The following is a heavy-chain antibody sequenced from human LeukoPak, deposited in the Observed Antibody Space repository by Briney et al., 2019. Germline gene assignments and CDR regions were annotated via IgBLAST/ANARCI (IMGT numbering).Heavy chain of an antibody. CDR1: GYSISSGYY. CDR3: ARHSQWGIIPWAFDV. CDR2: IFHSGST. V-gene: IGHV4-38-2*01. D-gene: IGHD3-16*02. J-gene: IGHJ3*01. Sequence: SETLSLTRAVSGYSISSGYYWGWIRQPPGKGLEWIAIIFHSGSTYYNPSLESRVTISVDTSRNQFSLRLRSVTAADTAMYYCARHSQWGIIPWAFDVWGQGTMVTVCS.